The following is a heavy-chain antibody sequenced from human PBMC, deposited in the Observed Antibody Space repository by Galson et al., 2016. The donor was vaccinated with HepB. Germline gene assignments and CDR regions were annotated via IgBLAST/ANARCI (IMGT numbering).Heavy chain of an antibody. CDR1: GFTFSSYN. V-gene: IGHV3-21*04. J-gene: IGHJ3*01. D-gene: IGHD2-8*02. CDR2: ISSSSSYI. Sequence: SLRLSCAASGFTFSSYNMNWVRQAPGKGLEWVSSISSSSSYIYYADSVKGRFTISRDNSRNTLYLQMNSLKAEDTAVYYCTIGGVGKYNALDVWGQGAMVTVSS. CDR3: TIGGVGKYNALDV.